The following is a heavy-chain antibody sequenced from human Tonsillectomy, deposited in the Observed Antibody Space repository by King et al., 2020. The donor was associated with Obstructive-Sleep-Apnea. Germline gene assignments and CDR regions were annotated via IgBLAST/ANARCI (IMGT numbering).Heavy chain of an antibody. CDR2: IYYSGST. CDR1: GGPISSYY. D-gene: IGHD3-22*01. V-gene: IGHV4-59*01. J-gene: IGHJ4*02. Sequence: VQLQESGPRLVKPSETLSLICTVSGGPISSYYWSWIRQPPGKGLEWIGYIYYSGSTNYNPSLKSRVTISVDTSKKQFSLKLSSVTAADTAVYYCARGRDLYYDSSGIDYWGQGTLVTVSS. CDR3: ARGRDLYYDSSGIDY.